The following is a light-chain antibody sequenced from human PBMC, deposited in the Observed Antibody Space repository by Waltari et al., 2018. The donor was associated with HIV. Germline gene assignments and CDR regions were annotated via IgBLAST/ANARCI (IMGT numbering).Light chain of an antibody. V-gene: IGKV3-15*01. J-gene: IGKJ4*01. CDR3: QQYNDWPLT. CDR1: QGVSSN. CDR2: GAS. Sequence: EVVMTQSPATLSVSPGERATLSCRASQGVSSNLAWHQQKPGQAPRLVIYGASTMATGSPARFSGSGAGTEFTLTISSLQSEDVAVYYGQQYNDWPLTFGGGTKVEIK.